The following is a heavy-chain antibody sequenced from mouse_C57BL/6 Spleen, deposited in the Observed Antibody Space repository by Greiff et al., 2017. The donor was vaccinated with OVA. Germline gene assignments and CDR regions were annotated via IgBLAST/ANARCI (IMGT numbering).Heavy chain of an antibody. CDR2: IDPETGGT. V-gene: IGHV1-15*01. CDR3: TRYCDGYLDY. CDR1: GYTFTDYE. Sequence: QVQLQQSGAELVRPGASVTLSCKASGYTFTDYEMHWVKQTPVHGLEWIGAIDPETGGTAYNQKFKGKAILTADKSSSTAYMELRRLTSEDSAVYYCTRYCDGYLDYWGQGTTLTVSS. D-gene: IGHD2-3*01. J-gene: IGHJ2*01.